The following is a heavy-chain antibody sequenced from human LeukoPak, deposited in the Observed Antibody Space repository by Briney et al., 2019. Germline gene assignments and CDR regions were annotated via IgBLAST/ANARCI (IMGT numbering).Heavy chain of an antibody. CDR1: GFTFSSYG. Sequence: GGSLRLSCEASGFTFSSYGMHWVRQAPGKGLEWVAVISYDGSNKYYADSVKGRFTISRDNSKNTLYLQMNSMRAEDTAVYYCARSGTMVRGVIITFWFDPWGQGTLVTVSS. CDR2: ISYDGSNK. CDR3: ARSGTMVRGVIITFWFDP. D-gene: IGHD3-10*01. V-gene: IGHV3-30*03. J-gene: IGHJ5*02.